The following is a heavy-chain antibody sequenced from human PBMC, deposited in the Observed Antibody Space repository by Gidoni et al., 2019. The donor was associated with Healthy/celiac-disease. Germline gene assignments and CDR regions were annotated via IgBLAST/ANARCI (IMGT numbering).Heavy chain of an antibody. CDR1: GGTFSSYT. CDR3: ARESTPRGPVDY. J-gene: IGHJ4*02. CDR2: IIPILGIA. V-gene: IGHV1-69*08. D-gene: IGHD2-15*01. Sequence: QVQLVQSGAEVKKPGFSVKVSCKASGGTFSSYTISWVRQAPGQGLEWMGRIIPILGIANYAQKFQGRVTITADKSTSTAYMELSSLRSEDTAVYYCARESTPRGPVDYWGQGTLVTVSS.